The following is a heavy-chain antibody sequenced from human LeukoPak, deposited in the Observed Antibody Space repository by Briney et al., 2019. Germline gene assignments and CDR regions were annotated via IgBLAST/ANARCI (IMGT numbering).Heavy chain of an antibody. D-gene: IGHD2-15*01. CDR2: IGNRGDTK. CDR1: GFTFSDYY. CDR3: AKNGDRGAFCTGGTCYPYFYYYMDV. V-gene: IGHV3-11*01. J-gene: IGHJ6*03. Sequence: PGGSLRLSCAVSGFTFSDYYMTWIRQAPGKGLEWVSYIGNRGDTKHYADSVKGRFTISRDNSKDTLYLQMSSLRAEDTAIYYCAKNGDRGAFCTGGTCYPYFYYYMDVWGKGTTVTI.